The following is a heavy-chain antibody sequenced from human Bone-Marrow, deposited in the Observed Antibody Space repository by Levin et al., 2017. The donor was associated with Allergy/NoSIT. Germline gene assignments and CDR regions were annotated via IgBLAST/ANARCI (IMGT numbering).Heavy chain of an antibody. D-gene: IGHD5-18*01. V-gene: IGHV3-49*03. Sequence: GESLKISCTASGFTFGDYPMTWFRQAPGKGLEWAGFIRSNAYGGTTEYAASVKGRFTISRDDSKSIAYLQMNSLKIEDTAVYYCSRAGGYSYGDPDAFDIWGQGTVVTVSS. J-gene: IGHJ3*02. CDR2: IRSNAYGGTT. CDR1: GFTFGDYP. CDR3: SRAGGYSYGDPDAFDI.